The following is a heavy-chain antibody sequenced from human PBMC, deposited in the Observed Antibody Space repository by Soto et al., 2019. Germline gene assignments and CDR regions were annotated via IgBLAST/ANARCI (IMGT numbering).Heavy chain of an antibody. CDR2: INHSGST. J-gene: IGHJ6*02. D-gene: IGHD6-13*01. CDR1: GGSFSGYY. V-gene: IGHV4-34*01. CDR3: AREVWYVEYYYYGMDV. Sequence: QVQLQQWGAGLLKPSETLSLTCAVYGGSFSGYYWSWIRRPPGKGLEWIGEINHSGSTNYNPSLKSRVTISVDTSKNQCSRKLSSVTAADTAVYYCAREVWYVEYYYYGMDVWGQGTTVTVSS.